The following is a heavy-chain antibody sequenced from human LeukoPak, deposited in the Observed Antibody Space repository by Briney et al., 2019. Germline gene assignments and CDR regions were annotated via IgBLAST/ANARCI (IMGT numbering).Heavy chain of an antibody. J-gene: IGHJ3*01. Sequence: KCGESLKISCKGSGYSFASYWIGWVRQMPGKGLEWMGIIYPGDSDTRYSSSFQGQVTISADKSTSTAYLQWSSLKASDTAVYYCAIQYYDSSGYFQNDAFDVWGQGTMVTVSS. CDR3: AIQYYDSSGYFQNDAFDV. D-gene: IGHD3-22*01. CDR1: GYSFASYW. CDR2: IYPGDSDT. V-gene: IGHV5-51*01.